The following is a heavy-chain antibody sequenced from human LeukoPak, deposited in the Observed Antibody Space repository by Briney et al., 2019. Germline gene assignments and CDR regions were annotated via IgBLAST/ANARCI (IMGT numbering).Heavy chain of an antibody. J-gene: IGHJ4*02. CDR1: VYTFTSYY. D-gene: IGHD3-10*01. CDR3: ASLGSGSSPIVDFDH. CDR2: IDPSAGGT. Sequence: ASVKVSCKASVYTFTSYYIHWVRQAPGQGLEWMGIIDPSAGGTNYAQKFQGRVIMTRDMSTRTVYMELSSLRSEDTAVYYCASLGSGSSPIVDFDHWGQGTQVTVSS. V-gene: IGHV1-46*01.